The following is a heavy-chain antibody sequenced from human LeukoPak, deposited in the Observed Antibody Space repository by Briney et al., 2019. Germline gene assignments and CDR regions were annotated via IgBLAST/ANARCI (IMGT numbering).Heavy chain of an antibody. Sequence: SETLSLTCTVSGDSISSSSYYWIWIRQPPGKGLEWIGTIHYSGGTYHNPSLKSRVTLSVDTSKNQFSLKVTSVTAADMATYYCARYSTVTRFDYWGQGILVTVSS. D-gene: IGHD4-17*01. V-gene: IGHV4-39*01. J-gene: IGHJ4*02. CDR1: GDSISSSSYY. CDR2: IHYSGGT. CDR3: ARYSTVTRFDY.